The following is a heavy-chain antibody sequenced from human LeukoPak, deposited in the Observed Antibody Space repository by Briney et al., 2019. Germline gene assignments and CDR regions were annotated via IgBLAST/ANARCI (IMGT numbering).Heavy chain of an antibody. CDR2: IYTSGST. D-gene: IGHD3-9*01. Sequence: SETLSLTCTVSGGSISSCYWSWIRQPAGKGLEWIGRIYTSGSTNYNPSLKSRVTISVDTSKNQFSLKLSSVTAADTAVYYCARTVQVLRYFDWLPSYFDYWGQGTLVTVSS. CDR3: ARTVQVLRYFDWLPSYFDY. CDR1: GGSISSCY. V-gene: IGHV4-4*07. J-gene: IGHJ4*02.